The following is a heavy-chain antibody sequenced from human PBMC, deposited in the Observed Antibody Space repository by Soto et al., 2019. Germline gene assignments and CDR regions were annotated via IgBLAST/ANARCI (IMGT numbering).Heavy chain of an antibody. Sequence: ESGGGLVQPGGSLRLSCATSGFILSDCAMNWVRQAPGKGLEWVSYISSSSSVIDYADSVKGRFTVSRDNARHSLYLQMNSLRAEDTAVYYCARDLSWGSNWYYYMDVWGKGTTVTVSS. V-gene: IGHV3-48*01. CDR1: GFILSDCA. D-gene: IGHD7-27*01. J-gene: IGHJ6*03. CDR3: ARDLSWGSNWYYYMDV. CDR2: ISSSSSVI.